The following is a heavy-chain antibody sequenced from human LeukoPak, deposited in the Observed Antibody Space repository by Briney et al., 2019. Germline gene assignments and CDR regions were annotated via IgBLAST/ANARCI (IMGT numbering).Heavy chain of an antibody. J-gene: IGHJ4*02. V-gene: IGHV3-21*01. CDR2: ISISSSYI. D-gene: IGHD3-9*01. CDR1: GSVFSTYS. Sequence: PGGSLRLSGVASGSVFSTYSMNWVRQAPGKGLDWVSSISISSSYIYCAASVKGRFTTSRDNAKNALYLQLNSMRAEDTAVYYCAKDAVDNILTGYYLDYWGQGTLVTVSS. CDR3: AKDAVDNILTGYYLDY.